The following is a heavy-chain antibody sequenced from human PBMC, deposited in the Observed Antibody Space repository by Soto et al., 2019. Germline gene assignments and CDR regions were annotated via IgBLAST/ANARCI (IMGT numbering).Heavy chain of an antibody. CDR2: ISYDGSNK. CDR1: GFTFSSYG. Sequence: PGGSLRLSCAASGFTFSSYGMHWVRQAPGKGLEWVAVISYDGSNKYYADSVKGRFTISRDNSKNTLYLQMNSLRAEDTAVYYCAKDLTKSGPFDYWGQGTLVTVSS. V-gene: IGHV3-30*18. D-gene: IGHD7-27*01. J-gene: IGHJ4*02. CDR3: AKDLTKSGPFDY.